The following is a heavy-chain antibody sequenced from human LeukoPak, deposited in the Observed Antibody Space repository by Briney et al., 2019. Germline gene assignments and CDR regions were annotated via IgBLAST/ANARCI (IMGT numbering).Heavy chain of an antibody. V-gene: IGHV1-69*05. D-gene: IGHD3-3*01. CDR3: ARVPLSTNYDFWSGYYPCNWFDP. J-gene: IGHJ5*02. Sequence: SVKVSCKASGGTYSSYAISWVRQAPGQGLEWMGRIIPIFGTANYAQKFQGRVTITTDESTSTAYMELSSLRSEDTAVYYCARVPLSTNYDFWSGYYPCNWFDPWGQGTLVTVSS. CDR1: GGTYSSYA. CDR2: IIPIFGTA.